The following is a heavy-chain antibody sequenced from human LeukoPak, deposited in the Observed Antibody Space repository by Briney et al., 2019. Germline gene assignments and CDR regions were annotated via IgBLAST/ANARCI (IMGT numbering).Heavy chain of an antibody. CDR1: GYTLTNYY. D-gene: IGHD6-6*01. J-gene: IGHJ4*02. CDR2: INPSGGST. Sequence: GASVKVSCKASGYTLTNYYMHRVRQAPGQGLEWMGIINPSGGSTSYAQKFQGRVTMTRDTSTSTVYMELSSLRSEDTAVYYCARGTYSSSSGLDTHFDYWGQGTLVTVSS. CDR3: ARGTYSSSSGLDTHFDY. V-gene: IGHV1-46*01.